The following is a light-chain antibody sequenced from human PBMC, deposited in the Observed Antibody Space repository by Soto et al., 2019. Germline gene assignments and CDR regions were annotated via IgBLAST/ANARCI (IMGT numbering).Light chain of an antibody. CDR1: QTISSS. CDR3: QQYDNLPPLT. Sequence: DIQMTQSPSTLSASVGDRVTITCRASQTISSSLAWYQQRPGKSPNLLIFDASSLEFGVPARFSGSGSGTQFTLTISSLQPDDYATYYCQQYDNLPPLTFGGGTKVEIK. V-gene: IGKV1-5*01. CDR2: DAS. J-gene: IGKJ4*01.